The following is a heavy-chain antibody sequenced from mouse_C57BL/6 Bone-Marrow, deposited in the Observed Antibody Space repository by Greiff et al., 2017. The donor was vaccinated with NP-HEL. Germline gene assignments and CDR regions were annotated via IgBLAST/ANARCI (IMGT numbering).Heavy chain of an antibody. V-gene: IGHV2-2*01. D-gene: IGHD1-1*01. CDR2: IWSGGST. CDR3: ARNLLRYPAWFAY. CDR1: GFSLTSYG. Sequence: VQLQQSGPGLVQPSQSLSITCTVSGFSLTSYGVHWVRQSPGKGLEWLGVIWSGGSTDYNAAFISRLSISKDKSKSQVFFKMNSLQADDTAIYYCARNLLRYPAWFAYWGQGTLVTVSA. J-gene: IGHJ3*01.